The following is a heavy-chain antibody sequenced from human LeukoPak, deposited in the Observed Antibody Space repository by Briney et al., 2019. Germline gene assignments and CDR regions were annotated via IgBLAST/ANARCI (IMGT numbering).Heavy chain of an antibody. J-gene: IGHJ4*02. V-gene: IGHV1-2*02. Sequence: ASVKVSCKASGYTFTGYYMHWVRQAPGQGLEWMEWINPNSGGTNYAQKFQGRVPMTRDTSISTAYMELSRLRSDDTAVYYCARTPGYSDYDPFDYWGQGTLVTVSS. CDR2: INPNSGGT. CDR3: ARTPGYSDYDPFDY. CDR1: GYTFTGYY. D-gene: IGHD5-12*01.